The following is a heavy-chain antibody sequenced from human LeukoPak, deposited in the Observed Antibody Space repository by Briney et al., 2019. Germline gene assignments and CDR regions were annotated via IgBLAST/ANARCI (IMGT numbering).Heavy chain of an antibody. CDR3: ARDGCSSTSCYNEIYYYGMDV. J-gene: IGHJ6*02. V-gene: IGHV4-4*07. CDR1: SGSICSFN. CDR2: IYTSGRT. Sequence: SETLSLTCTVSSGSICSFNWSWMRQPAGKGREWIGRIYTSGRTNSNTPLKSLVTMSVETSKNPFSQKLSSVTAADTALYYCARDGCSSTSCYNEIYYYGMDVWGQGTTVTVSS. D-gene: IGHD2-2*02.